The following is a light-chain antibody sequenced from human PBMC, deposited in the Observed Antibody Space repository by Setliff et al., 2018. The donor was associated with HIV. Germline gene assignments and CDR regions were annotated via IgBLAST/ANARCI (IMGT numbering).Light chain of an antibody. J-gene: IGLJ1*01. CDR2: RND. CDR1: SSNIETHY. CDR3: AAWNDRPTGIYV. V-gene: IGLV1-47*01. Sequence: VLTQPPSASGAPGQTVTISCSGSSSNIETHYVYWYQQFPGTAPKLLIYRNDQRPSGVPARFSGSKSGTSAALTISDLRAEDEAEYFCAAWNDRPTGIYVFGTGTRSPS.